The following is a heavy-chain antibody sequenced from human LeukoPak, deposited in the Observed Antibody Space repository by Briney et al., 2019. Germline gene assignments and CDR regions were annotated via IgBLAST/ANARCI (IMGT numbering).Heavy chain of an antibody. V-gene: IGHV3-30*18. D-gene: IGHD1-26*01. CDR1: GFTFSSYG. CDR3: AKDVWETVYYFDY. Sequence: PGGSLRLSCAASGFTFSSYGMHWVRQAPGKGLEWVAVISYDGSNKYYADSVKGRFTISRDNSKNTLYLQMNSLRAEDTAVYYCAKDVWETVYYFDYWGQGTLVTVSS. J-gene: IGHJ4*02. CDR2: ISYDGSNK.